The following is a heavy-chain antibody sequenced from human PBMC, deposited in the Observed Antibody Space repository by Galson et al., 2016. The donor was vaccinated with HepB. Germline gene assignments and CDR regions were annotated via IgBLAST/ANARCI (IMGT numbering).Heavy chain of an antibody. Sequence: LVKPTQTLTLTCTFSGFSLNTGGMAVGWIRQPPGKGLVWIGSRYYSGTTYYNLSLKSRLTRSADTSKNQFSLKLSSVTAADTAVCYCARHPNSIRRPREIRVWQWLEHGDYWGQGTLVTVSS. CDR1: GFSLNTGGMA. CDR3: ARHPNSIRRPREIRVWQWLEHGDY. CDR2: RYYSGTT. D-gene: IGHD6-19*01. V-gene: IGHV4-39*01. J-gene: IGHJ4*02.